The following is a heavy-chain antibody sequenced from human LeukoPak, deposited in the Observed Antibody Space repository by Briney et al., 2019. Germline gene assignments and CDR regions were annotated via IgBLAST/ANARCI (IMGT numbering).Heavy chain of an antibody. CDR1: GGSFSGYY. CDR2: INHSGST. CDR3: ARGRGLWWWYYFDY. Sequence: SETLSLTCAVYGGSFSGYYWSWIRQPPGKGLEWIGEINHSGSTNYNPSLKSRVTISVDTSKNQFSLKLSSVTAADTAVYYCARGRGLWWWYYFDYWGQGTLVTVSS. J-gene: IGHJ4*02. D-gene: IGHD2-21*01. V-gene: IGHV4-34*01.